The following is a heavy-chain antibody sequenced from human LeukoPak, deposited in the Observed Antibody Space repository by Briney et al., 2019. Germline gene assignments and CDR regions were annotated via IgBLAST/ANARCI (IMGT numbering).Heavy chain of an antibody. CDR3: TRGPTGRWLYYGMDV. CDR2: IRSKGYGGTT. V-gene: IGHV3-49*04. CDR1: GFTFGDHA. Sequence: GGSLRLPCITSGFTFGDHAMSWVRQAPGKGLDWVGFIRSKGYGGTTEYAASVKGRFTISRDDSKSIAYLQMNSLKSEDTAVYYCTRGPTGRWLYYGMDVWGQGTTVIVSS. J-gene: IGHJ6*02. D-gene: IGHD5-24*01.